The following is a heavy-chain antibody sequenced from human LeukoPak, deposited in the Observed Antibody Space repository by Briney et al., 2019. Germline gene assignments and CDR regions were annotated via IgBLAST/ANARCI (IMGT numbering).Heavy chain of an antibody. CDR2: MKYDGSEK. CDR3: ARDIEAAGLFLDY. CDR1: GFTFSSYW. Sequence: GGSLRLSCAASGFTFSSYWMSWFRQAPGKGLEWVANMKYDGSEKYYLDSVKGRFTISRDNAKNSLYLQMNSLRAEDTAVYYCARDIEAAGLFLDYWGQGTLVTVSS. D-gene: IGHD6-13*01. V-gene: IGHV3-7*01. J-gene: IGHJ4*02.